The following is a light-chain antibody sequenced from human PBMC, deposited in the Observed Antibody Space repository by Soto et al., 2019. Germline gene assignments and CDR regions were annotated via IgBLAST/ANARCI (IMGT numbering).Light chain of an antibody. CDR2: GTS. V-gene: IGKV3-20*01. Sequence: EIVLTQSPGTLSLSPGERVTLSCRASQSISNNHLAWYQQKPGQAPRLLIHGTSNRATGIPDRFSGSGSATDFTLTISRLEPEDFAVYYCQQYGTSPPLTFGGGTKVDI. CDR1: QSISNNH. J-gene: IGKJ4*01. CDR3: QQYGTSPPLT.